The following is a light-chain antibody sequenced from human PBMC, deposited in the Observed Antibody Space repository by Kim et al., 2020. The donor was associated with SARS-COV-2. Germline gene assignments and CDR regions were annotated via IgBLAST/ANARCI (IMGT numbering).Light chain of an antibody. CDR2: DAS. CDR1: QSVDIY. Sequence: EVVLTQSPATLSLSPGERATLSCRASQSVDIYLAWYQQKPGQAPRLLIYDASNRAIGIPARFSGSGSGTDFTLTISSLEPEDFAVYYCQQRRFWPPLTFGGGTKVDIK. CDR3: QQRRFWPPLT. V-gene: IGKV3-11*01. J-gene: IGKJ4*01.